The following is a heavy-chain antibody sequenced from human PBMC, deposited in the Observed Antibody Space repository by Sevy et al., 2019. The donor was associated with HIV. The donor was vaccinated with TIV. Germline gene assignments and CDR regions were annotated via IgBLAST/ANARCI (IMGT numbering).Heavy chain of an antibody. CDR3: AHGTFGRFES. Sequence: GGSLRLSFAASGFTFSANWMNWVRQAPGKGLEWVANIKGDGSDKHYVDSVEGRFTISRDNAKNLLYLQMNSLRVADTAVYYCAHGTFGRFESWGHGTLVTVSS. D-gene: IGHD3-16*01. CDR1: GFTFSANW. CDR2: IKGDGSDK. V-gene: IGHV3-7*01. J-gene: IGHJ4*01.